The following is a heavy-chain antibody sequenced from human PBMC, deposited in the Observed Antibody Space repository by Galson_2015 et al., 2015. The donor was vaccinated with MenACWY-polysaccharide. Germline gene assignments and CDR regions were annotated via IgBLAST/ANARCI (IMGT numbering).Heavy chain of an antibody. CDR2: IKGDGSET. V-gene: IGHV3-7*03. D-gene: IGHD7-27*01. CDR3: ATQAWGRFDY. Sequence: SLRLSCAASGLTFSSHWMSWVRQAPGKGLEWVANIKGDGSETYYVESMKGRFTISRDNAKNSLYLQMNSLRVEDTAVYCCATQAWGRFDYWGQGALVTVSS. CDR1: GLTFSSHW. J-gene: IGHJ4*02.